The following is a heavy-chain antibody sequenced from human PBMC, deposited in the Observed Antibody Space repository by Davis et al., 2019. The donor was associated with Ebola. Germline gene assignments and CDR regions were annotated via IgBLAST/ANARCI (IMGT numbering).Heavy chain of an antibody. J-gene: IGHJ4*02. CDR1: GFTFSTYT. CDR3: ARDGNSAAIHYLDY. V-gene: IGHV3-21*01. CDR2: INSGSDYI. Sequence: GESLKISCAGSGFTFSTYTFHWVRQAPGKGLEWVSAINSGSDYIYYADSVKGRFTISRDNSKNALFLQMDSPRPEDTAVYYCARDGNSAAIHYLDYWGQGTLVTVSA. D-gene: IGHD2-2*02.